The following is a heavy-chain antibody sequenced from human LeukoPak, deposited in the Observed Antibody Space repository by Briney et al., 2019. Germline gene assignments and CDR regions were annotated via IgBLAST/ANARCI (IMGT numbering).Heavy chain of an antibody. J-gene: IGHJ4*02. Sequence: GASVNFCCNASGLDLTRSPIRWPRQAPGQGPEWMGGIIPIFGTANYAQKFQGRVTITADESTSTAYMELSSLRSEDTAVYYCALQEGYCSAGSCFCVYWGQGTLVTVSS. CDR3: ALQEGYCSAGSCFCVY. CDR1: GLDLTRSP. CDR2: IIPIFGTA. V-gene: IGHV1-69*01. D-gene: IGHD2-15*01.